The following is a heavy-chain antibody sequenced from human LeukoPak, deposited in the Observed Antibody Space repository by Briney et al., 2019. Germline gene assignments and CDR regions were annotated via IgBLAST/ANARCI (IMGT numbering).Heavy chain of an antibody. CDR1: GFTFSSYW. Sequence: GGSLRLSCAASGFTFSSYWMSWVRQAPGKGLEWVANIKQDGSEKYYVDSVKGRFTISRDNAKNSLYLQMNSLRAEDTAVYYCARDGRGGDDYGDHDYWGQGTLVTVSS. CDR2: IKQDGSEK. J-gene: IGHJ4*02. CDR3: ARDGRGGDDYGDHDY. V-gene: IGHV3-7*01. D-gene: IGHD4-17*01.